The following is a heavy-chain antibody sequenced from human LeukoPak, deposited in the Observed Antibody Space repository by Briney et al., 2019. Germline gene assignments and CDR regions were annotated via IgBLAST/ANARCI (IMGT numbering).Heavy chain of an antibody. CDR2: INPNSGGT. D-gene: IGHD3-16*01. CDR3: ARGGGGYYYYMDV. V-gene: IGHV1-2*06. CDR1: GYTFTGYY. Sequence: ASVKVSCKASGYTFTGYYMHWVRQAPGQGLEWMGRINPNSGGTNYAQKFQGRVTMTRDTSISPAYMELSRLRSDDTAVYYCARGGGGYYYYMDVWGKGTTVTVSS. J-gene: IGHJ6*03.